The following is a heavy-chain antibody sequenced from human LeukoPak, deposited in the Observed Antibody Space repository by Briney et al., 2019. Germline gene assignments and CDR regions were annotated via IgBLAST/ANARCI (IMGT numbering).Heavy chain of an antibody. D-gene: IGHD3-9*01. J-gene: IGHJ3*02. CDR3: ARGGYDILTGYSHGAFDI. CDR2: IIPILGIA. CDR1: GGTSSSYA. V-gene: IGHV1-69*04. Sequence: VASVKVSCKASGGTSSSYAISWVRQAPGQGLEWMGRIIPILGIANYAQKFQGRVTITADKSTSTAYMELSSLRSEDTAVYYCARGGYDILTGYSHGAFDIWGQGTMVTVSS.